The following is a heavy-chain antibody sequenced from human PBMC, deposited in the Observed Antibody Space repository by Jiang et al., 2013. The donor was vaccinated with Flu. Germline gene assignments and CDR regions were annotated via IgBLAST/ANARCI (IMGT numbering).Heavy chain of an antibody. CDR1: GFMFNSYG. Sequence: VQLVESGGGVVQPGRSLRLSCAASGFMFNSYGMHWVRQAPGKGLEWVALIWYDGSLKYYEDSVEGRFSISRDNSKNTVYLQMNSLRADDTAVYYCARGDTSASPCDYWGQGTPGHRLL. V-gene: IGHV3-33*01. J-gene: IGHJ4*02. CDR3: ARGDTSASPCDY. D-gene: IGHD2-2*01. CDR2: IWYDGSLK.